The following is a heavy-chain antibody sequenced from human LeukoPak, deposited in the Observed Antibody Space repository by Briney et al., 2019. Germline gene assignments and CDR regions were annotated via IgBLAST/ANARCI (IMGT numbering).Heavy chain of an antibody. Sequence: ASVKVSYKASGYTFTSYGISWVRQAPGQGLEWMGWISAYNGNTNYAQKLQGRVTMTTDTSTSTAYMELRSLRSDDTAVYYCARGPPKYYYDSRDYWGQGTLVTVSS. CDR3: ARGPPKYYYDSRDY. V-gene: IGHV1-18*01. D-gene: IGHD3-22*01. CDR2: ISAYNGNT. J-gene: IGHJ4*02. CDR1: GYTFTSYG.